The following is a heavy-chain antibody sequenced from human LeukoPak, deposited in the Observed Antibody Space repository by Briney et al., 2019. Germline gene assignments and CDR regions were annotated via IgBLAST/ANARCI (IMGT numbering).Heavy chain of an antibody. CDR2: ISSSGSTI. V-gene: IGHV3-48*03. CDR1: GFTFSSYA. J-gene: IGHJ6*03. D-gene: IGHD3-16*02. Sequence: GGSLRLSCAASGFTFSSYAMSWVRQAPGKGLEWVSYISSSGSTIYYADSVKGRFTISRDNAKNSLYLQMNSLRAEDTAVYYCAIIARDYYYYYMDVWGKGTTVTISS. CDR3: AIIARDYYYYYMDV.